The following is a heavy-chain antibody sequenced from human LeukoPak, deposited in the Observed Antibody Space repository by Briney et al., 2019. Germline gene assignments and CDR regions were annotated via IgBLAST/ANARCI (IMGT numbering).Heavy chain of an antibody. D-gene: IGHD1-1*01. Sequence: PSETLSLTCAVSGGSISGSNWWSWLRQPPGKGLEWMGEIYHSGGTNYNPSLKSRVTISLDKSKTQFSLKLISVTAADTAVYFCATNALSLAQMYNWKDELWGQGTLVTVSS. J-gene: IGHJ4*02. V-gene: IGHV4-4*02. CDR1: GGSISGSNW. CDR3: ATNALSLAQMYNWKDEL. CDR2: IYHSGGT.